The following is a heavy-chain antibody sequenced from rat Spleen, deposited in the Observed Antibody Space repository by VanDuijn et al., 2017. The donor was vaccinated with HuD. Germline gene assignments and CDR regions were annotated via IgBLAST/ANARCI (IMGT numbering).Heavy chain of an antibody. Sequence: EVQLQESGPGLVKPSQSLSLTCSVTGYSITSSYRWNWIRKLQGNKLEWMGYINSAGSTNYNPSLKSRISITRDTSKNQFFLQVNSVTTEDTATYYCARTSWDDFDYWGQGVMVTVSS. CDR2: INSAGST. CDR1: GYSITSSYR. CDR3: ARTSWDDFDY. V-gene: IGHV3-3*01. J-gene: IGHJ2*01. D-gene: IGHD1-12*01.